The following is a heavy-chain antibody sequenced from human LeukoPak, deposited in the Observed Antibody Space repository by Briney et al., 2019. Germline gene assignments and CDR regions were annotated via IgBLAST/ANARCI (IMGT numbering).Heavy chain of an antibody. CDR3: ARDSSWYGMDV. V-gene: IGHV4-59*01. Sequence: SETLSLTCTVSGGSISSYYWSWIRQPPGKGLEWIEYIYYSGSTNYNPSLKSRVTISVDTSKNQFSLKLSSVTAADTAVYYCARDSSWYGMDVWGQGTTVTVSS. J-gene: IGHJ6*02. CDR1: GGSISSYY. D-gene: IGHD6-13*01. CDR2: IYYSGST.